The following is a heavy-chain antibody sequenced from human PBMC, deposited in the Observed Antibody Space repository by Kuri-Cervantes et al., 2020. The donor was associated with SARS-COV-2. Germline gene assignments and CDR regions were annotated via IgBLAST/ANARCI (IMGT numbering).Heavy chain of an antibody. CDR1: GGSFSGYY. V-gene: IGHV4-34*01. CDR2: INHGGGT. J-gene: IGHJ6*03. D-gene: IGHD3-3*01. Sequence: SETLPLTCAVYGGSFSGYYWSWIRQPPGKGLEWIGEINHGGGTNYNPSLMSRVTISVDTSKNQFSLKLCSVTAADTAVYYCARGVRFLDPKYYYFYYYMDVWGKGTTVTVSS. CDR3: ARGVRFLDPKYYYFYYYMDV.